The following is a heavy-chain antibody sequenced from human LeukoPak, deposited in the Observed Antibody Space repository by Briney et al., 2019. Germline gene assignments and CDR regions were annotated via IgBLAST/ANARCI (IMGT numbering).Heavy chain of an antibody. D-gene: IGHD3-16*02. V-gene: IGHV3-64*01. CDR3: SRDRGIYSWGFLFDY. CDR2: ISSNGGST. J-gene: IGHJ4*02. Sequence: GGSLRLSCAASGFTFSSYAMHWVRQAPGKRLEYVSAISSNGGSTYYANSVKGRFTISRDNSKNTLYLQMGSLRAEDMAVYYCSRDRGIYSWGFLFDYWGQGTLVTVSS. CDR1: GFTFSSYA.